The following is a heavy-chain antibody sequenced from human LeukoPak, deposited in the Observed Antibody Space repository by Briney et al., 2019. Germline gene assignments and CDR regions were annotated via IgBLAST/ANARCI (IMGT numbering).Heavy chain of an antibody. Sequence: GASVKVSCKASGYTFTSYGISWVRQAPGQGLEWMGRINPNSGGTNYAQKFQGRVTMTRDTSISTAYMELSRLRSDDTAVYYCASNYYDSSGYYYDNWFDPWGQGTLVTVSS. CDR2: INPNSGGT. V-gene: IGHV1-2*06. CDR1: GYTFTSYG. J-gene: IGHJ5*02. D-gene: IGHD3-22*01. CDR3: ASNYYDSSGYYYDNWFDP.